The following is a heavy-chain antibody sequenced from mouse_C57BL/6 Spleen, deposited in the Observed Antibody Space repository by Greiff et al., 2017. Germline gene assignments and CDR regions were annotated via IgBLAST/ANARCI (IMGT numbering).Heavy chain of an antibody. V-gene: IGHV1-81*01. J-gene: IGHJ3*01. D-gene: IGHD3-2*01. Sequence: VQLQQSGAELARPGASVKLSCKASGYTFTSYGISWVKQRTGQGLEWIGELYPRSGNTYYNEKFKGKATLTVDKSSSTAYMELSSLTSEDSAVYCCARPETERLSGFAYWGQGTPVTVSA. CDR2: LYPRSGNT. CDR3: ARPETERLSGFAY. CDR1: GYTFTSYG.